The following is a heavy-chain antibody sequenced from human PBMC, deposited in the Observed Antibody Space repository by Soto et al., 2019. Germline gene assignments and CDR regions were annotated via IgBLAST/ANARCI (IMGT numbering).Heavy chain of an antibody. CDR2: IIPILGTA. V-gene: IGHV1-69*08. Sequence: QVQLVQSGAEVNKPGSSVKVSCKASGGTFSSYTISWVRQAPGQGLEWMGRIIPILGTANYAQKFQGRVTITADKSTSTAYVELSSLRSEDTAVYYCARVARGGIAAAGPSYYFDYWGQGPLVTVSS. CDR3: ARVARGGIAAAGPSYYFDY. D-gene: IGHD6-13*01. CDR1: GGTFSSYT. J-gene: IGHJ4*02.